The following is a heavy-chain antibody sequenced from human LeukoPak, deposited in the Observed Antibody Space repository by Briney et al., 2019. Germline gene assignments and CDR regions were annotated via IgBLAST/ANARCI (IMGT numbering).Heavy chain of an antibody. CDR2: ISYDGSNK. CDR3: AKDRAGAVAGIHLDFDY. D-gene: IGHD6-19*01. CDR1: GFTFSSYG. J-gene: IGHJ4*02. V-gene: IGHV3-30*18. Sequence: GGSLRLSCAASGFTFSSYGMHWVRQAPGKGLEWVAVISYDGSNKYYADSVKGRFTISRDNSKNTLYLQMNSLRAEDTAVYYCAKDRAGAVAGIHLDFDYWGQGTLVTVSS.